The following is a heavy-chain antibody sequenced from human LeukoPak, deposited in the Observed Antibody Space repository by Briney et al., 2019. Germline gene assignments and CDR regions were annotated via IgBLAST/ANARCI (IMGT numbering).Heavy chain of an antibody. V-gene: IGHV3-21*01. CDR3: GRAFPPLRTAAAGDY. Sequence: GGSLRLSCTASGFTFSDCDMNWFRQAPGKGLEWVSSISYRTSHIYYADSVKGRFTISRDNAKNSLYLQMDSLRAEDTAVYFCGRAFPPLRTAAAGDYWGQGTLVTAPS. CDR1: GFTFSDCD. CDR2: ISYRTSHI. D-gene: IGHD6-13*01. J-gene: IGHJ4*02.